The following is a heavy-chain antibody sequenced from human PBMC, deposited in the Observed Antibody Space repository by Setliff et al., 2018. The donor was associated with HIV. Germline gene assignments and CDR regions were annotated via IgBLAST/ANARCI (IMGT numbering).Heavy chain of an antibody. J-gene: IGHJ4*02. V-gene: IGHV4-4*09. CDR2: IYNSAST. CDR3: ARGATTNFDY. D-gene: IGHD1-1*01. Sequence: SETLSLTCTVSGDSISTDYWTWIRQPPGKGLEWIGYIYNSASTSYNPSLKSRVTISVDTSKNQFSLKLSSVTAADTAVYYCARGATTNFDYWGQGTLVTVS. CDR1: GDSISTDY.